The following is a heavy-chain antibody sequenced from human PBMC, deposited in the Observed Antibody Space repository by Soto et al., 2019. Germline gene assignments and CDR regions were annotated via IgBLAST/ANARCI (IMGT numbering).Heavy chain of an antibody. D-gene: IGHD3-16*01. CDR1: GFTFSNSA. Sequence: PGGSLRLSCAASGFTFSNSAMGWVRQAPGKGLEWVSGISGSGGSTYYADSVKGRFTISRDNFKNTLYLQMNSLRAEDTAVYYCAKWGFPSYYYYYMDVWGKGTTVTVSS. CDR3: AKWGFPSYYYYYMDV. J-gene: IGHJ6*03. V-gene: IGHV3-23*01. CDR2: ISGSGGST.